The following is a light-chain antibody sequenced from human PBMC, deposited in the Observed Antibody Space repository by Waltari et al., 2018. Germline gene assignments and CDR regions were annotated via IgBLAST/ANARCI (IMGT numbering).Light chain of an antibody. CDR1: HSVLYHSNGKNY. V-gene: IGKV4-1*01. J-gene: IGKJ1*01. Sequence: IVMTQSPDSLAVSLGERARHYVKSRHSVLYHSNGKNYLAWYQQKPGQPPKLLIYWASTRQSGVPDRFSGSGSGTDFTLTINSLQAEDVAVYYCQQYYRSRTFGQGTKVEIK. CDR3: QQYYRSRT. CDR2: WAS.